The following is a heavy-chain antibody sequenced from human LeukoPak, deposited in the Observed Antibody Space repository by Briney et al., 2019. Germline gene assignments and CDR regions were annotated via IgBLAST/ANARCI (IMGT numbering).Heavy chain of an antibody. CDR2: TSGSGGST. CDR3: AKGATIDGYFDY. CDR1: GFTFSSYA. Sequence: GGSLRLSCAASGFTFSSYAMSWVRQAPGKGLEWVSATSGSGGSTYYADSVKGRFTISRDSSKNTLYLQMNSLRAEDTAVYYCAKGATIDGYFDYWGQGTLVTVSS. V-gene: IGHV3-23*01. D-gene: IGHD5-12*01. J-gene: IGHJ4*02.